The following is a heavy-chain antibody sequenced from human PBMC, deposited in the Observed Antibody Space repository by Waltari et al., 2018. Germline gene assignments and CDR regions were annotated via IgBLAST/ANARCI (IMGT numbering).Heavy chain of an antibody. D-gene: IGHD3-16*01. CDR3: ASLPYVWGSYQKDY. CDR1: GGSLSRRNW. CDR2: IYHSGST. Sequence: QVQLQESGPGLVKPSGTLSLTCAVSGGSLSRRNWWSWVRPPPGKGLEWIGEIYHSGSTNYNPSLKSRVTISVDKSKNQFSLKLSSVTAADTAVYYCASLPYVWGSYQKDYWGQGTLVTVSS. J-gene: IGHJ4*02. V-gene: IGHV4-4*02.